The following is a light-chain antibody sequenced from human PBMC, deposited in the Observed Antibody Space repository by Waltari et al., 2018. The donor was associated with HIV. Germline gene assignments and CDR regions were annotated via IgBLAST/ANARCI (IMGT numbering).Light chain of an antibody. CDR2: KVS. Sequence: DVVMTQSPLSLPVTLGQPAYISCRSSLSLVYSDGNTYLSWFQQRPGQSPRRLVYKVSKRDSGVPDRFSGSGSGTGFTLKISRVEAEDVGVYYCMQGTHWPYTFGQGTKLEIK. J-gene: IGKJ2*01. CDR1: LSLVYSDGNTY. V-gene: IGKV2-30*01. CDR3: MQGTHWPYT.